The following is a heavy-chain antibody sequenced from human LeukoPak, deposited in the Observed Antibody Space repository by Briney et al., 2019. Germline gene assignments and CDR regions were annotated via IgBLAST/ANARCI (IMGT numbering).Heavy chain of an antibody. CDR2: IYYSGST. CDR1: GGSISSYY. J-gene: IGHJ4*02. V-gene: IGHV4-59*08. Sequence: SETLSLTCTVSGGSISSYYWSWIRQPPGKGLEWIGYIYYSGSTNYNPSLKSRVTISVDTSKNQFSLKLSSVTAADTAVYYCARLLYYYDSSGYYEGYFDYWGQGTLVTVSS. D-gene: IGHD3-22*01. CDR3: ARLLYYYDSSGYYEGYFDY.